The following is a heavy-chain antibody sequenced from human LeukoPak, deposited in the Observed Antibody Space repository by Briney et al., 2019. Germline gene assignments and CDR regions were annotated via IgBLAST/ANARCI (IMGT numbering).Heavy chain of an antibody. CDR1: GGSISSCGYY. CDR3: ARDPYYYGSGSYYNSGMDV. Sequence: SETLSLTCTVSGGSISSCGYYWSWIRQHPGKGLEWIGYLYYSGSTYYNPSLKSRVTISVDTSKNQFSLKLSPVTAADTAVYYCARDPYYYGSGSYYNSGMDVWGKGTTVTVSS. D-gene: IGHD3-10*01. J-gene: IGHJ6*03. V-gene: IGHV4-31*03. CDR2: LYYSGST.